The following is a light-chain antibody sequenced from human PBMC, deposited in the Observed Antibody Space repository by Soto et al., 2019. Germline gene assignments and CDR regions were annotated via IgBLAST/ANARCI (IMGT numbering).Light chain of an antibody. Sequence: QSVLTQPPSESGAPGQGVTISCTGSSSNIGAGYDVHWYQQVPGTAPKLLIYDNNNRPSGVPDRFSGSKSGTSASLAITGLQAEDEADYYCQSHDSSLSGSRVFGGGTKLTVL. CDR3: QSHDSSLSGSRV. V-gene: IGLV1-40*01. J-gene: IGLJ2*01. CDR2: DNN. CDR1: SSNIGAGYD.